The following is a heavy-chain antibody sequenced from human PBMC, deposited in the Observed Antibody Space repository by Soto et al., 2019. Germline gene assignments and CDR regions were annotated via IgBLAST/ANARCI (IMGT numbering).Heavy chain of an antibody. Sequence: QVQLVQSGAEVKKSGASVKISCKASGYSFTGYYIHWVRQAPGQGFEWMGEISPNSGDTKYAQKFQGRVTMTRDTSITTVYMDLSNLSPDDTAVYYCGKGRSGDVGVFYWGQGTLVTVYS. D-gene: IGHD1-26*01. CDR1: GYSFTGYY. J-gene: IGHJ4*02. CDR2: ISPNSGDT. CDR3: GKGRSGDVGVFY. V-gene: IGHV1-2*02.